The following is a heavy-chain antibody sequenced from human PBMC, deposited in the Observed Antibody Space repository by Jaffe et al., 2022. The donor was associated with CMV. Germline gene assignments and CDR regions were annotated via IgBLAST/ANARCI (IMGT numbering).Heavy chain of an antibody. D-gene: IGHD3-22*01. Sequence: QVQLQESGPGLVKPSETLSLTCTVSGGSISSYYWSWIRQPPGKGLEWIGYIYYSGSTNYNPSLKSRVTISVDTSKNQFSLKLSSVTAADTAVYYCARLAIVVPDPYFDYWGQGTLVTVSS. CDR2: IYYSGST. CDR1: GGSISSYY. V-gene: IGHV4-59*08. CDR3: ARLAIVVPDPYFDY. J-gene: IGHJ4*02.